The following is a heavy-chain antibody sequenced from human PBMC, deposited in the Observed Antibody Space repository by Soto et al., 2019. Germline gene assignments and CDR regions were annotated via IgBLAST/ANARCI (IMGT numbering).Heavy chain of an antibody. D-gene: IGHD2-8*01. J-gene: IGHJ6*02. CDR2: IIPISGTT. V-gene: IGHV1-69*13. CDR3: ARVRCFNGLCHTADYGMDV. Sequence: SVKVSCKASGDVFRSYGINWVRQAPGQGLEWMGGIIPISGTTNYAQKFQGRVAITADESTDTVYMELSRLRSEDTAVYFCARVRCFNGLCHTADYGMDVWGQGTTVTVS. CDR1: GDVFRSYG.